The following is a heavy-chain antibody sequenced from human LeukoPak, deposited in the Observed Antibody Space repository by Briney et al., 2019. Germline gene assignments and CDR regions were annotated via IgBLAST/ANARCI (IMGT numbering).Heavy chain of an antibody. CDR1: GYTFTSYD. J-gene: IGHJ2*01. CDR2: MNPNSGNT. V-gene: IGHV1-8*01. CDR3: ATTSGEMARQTRREWYFDL. D-gene: IGHD5-24*01. Sequence: ASVKVSCKASGYTFTSYDINWVRQATGQGLEWMGWMNPNSGNTGYAQKFQGRVTMTRNTSISTAYMELSSLRSEDTAVYYCATTSGEMARQTRREWYFDLWGRGTLVTVSS.